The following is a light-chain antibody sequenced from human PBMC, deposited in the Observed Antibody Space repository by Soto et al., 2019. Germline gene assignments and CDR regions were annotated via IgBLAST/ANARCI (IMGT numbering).Light chain of an antibody. Sequence: IVLTQSPGTLSLSPGERATLSCRASQTVTSNYLAWYQQKPGQAPRLLIYAASTRATGIPDRFSGSGSGTEFTLTISGLEPEDFGVYYCQQSDSSPRYTFGQGTKMEIK. CDR1: QTVTSNY. V-gene: IGKV3-20*01. CDR3: QQSDSSPRYT. J-gene: IGKJ2*01. CDR2: AAS.